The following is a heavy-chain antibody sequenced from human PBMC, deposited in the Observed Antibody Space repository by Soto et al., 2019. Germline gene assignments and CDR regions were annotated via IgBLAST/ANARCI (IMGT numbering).Heavy chain of an antibody. V-gene: IGHV1-69*13. Sequence: ASVKVSCKASGGTFSSYAISWVRQAPGQGLEWMGGIIPIFGTANYAQKFQGRVTITADESTSTAYMELSSLRSEDTAVYYCARVLRFLEWLLAHEAANYYYCGMDVWGQGTTVTVSS. CDR3: ARVLRFLEWLLAHEAANYYYCGMDV. J-gene: IGHJ6*02. CDR2: IIPIFGTA. D-gene: IGHD3-3*01. CDR1: GGTFSSYA.